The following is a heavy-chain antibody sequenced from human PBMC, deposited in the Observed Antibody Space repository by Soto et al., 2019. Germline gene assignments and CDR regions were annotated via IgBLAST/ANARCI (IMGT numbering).Heavy chain of an antibody. CDR2: IYYSGST. J-gene: IGHJ6*03. CDR1: GGSISRSSYY. V-gene: IGHV4-39*01. Sequence: SETLSLTCTVSGGSISRSSYYWGWIRQPPGKGLEWIGSIYYSGSTYYNPSLKSRVTISVDTSKNQFSLKLSSVTAADTAVYYCASQNTATTEYCMDARRDAPPVTV. CDR3: ASQNTATTEYCMDA.